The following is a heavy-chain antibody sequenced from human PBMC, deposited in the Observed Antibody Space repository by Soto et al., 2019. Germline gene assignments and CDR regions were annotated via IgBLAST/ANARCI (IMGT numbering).Heavy chain of an antibody. CDR3: AMSPSPYYGGISHLDY. D-gene: IGHD4-17*01. CDR2: ISPNGGGT. V-gene: IGHV1-2*02. Sequence: QVQLVQSGAELKKPGASVKVSCEASGYTFNAYYMSWVRQAPGQGLEWMGWISPNGGGTTYALNFQGRVTMTRDTSISTAYMELTRLRSDDTAVYFCAMSPSPYYGGISHLDYWGQGTLVTVSS. CDR1: GYTFNAYY. J-gene: IGHJ4*02.